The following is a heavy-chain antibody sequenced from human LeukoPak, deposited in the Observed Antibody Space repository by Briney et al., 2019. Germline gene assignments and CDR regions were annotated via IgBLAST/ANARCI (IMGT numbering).Heavy chain of an antibody. V-gene: IGHV3-74*01. CDR3: ARGYSSSYRIDY. Sequence: GGSLRLSCAASGFTFSNYWMHWVRQAPGKGLVWLSRINTDGSSTTYADSVKGRFTISRDNAKNTLYLQMSSLSAEDTAVYYCARGYSSSYRIDYWGQGTLVSVSS. CDR2: INTDGSST. J-gene: IGHJ4*02. D-gene: IGHD6-6*01. CDR1: GFTFSNYW.